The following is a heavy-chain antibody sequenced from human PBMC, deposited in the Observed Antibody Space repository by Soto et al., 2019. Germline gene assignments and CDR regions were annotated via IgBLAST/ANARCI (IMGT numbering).Heavy chain of an antibody. Sequence: QVQLVESGGGVVQPGRSLRLSCAASGFTFSSYAMHWVRQALGKGLEWVAVISYDGSNKYYADSVKGRFTISRDNSKNTLYLQMNSLRAEDTAVYYCARDQGAAYFDYWGQGTLVTVSS. J-gene: IGHJ4*02. CDR3: ARDQGAAYFDY. V-gene: IGHV3-30-3*01. D-gene: IGHD2-15*01. CDR1: GFTFSSYA. CDR2: ISYDGSNK.